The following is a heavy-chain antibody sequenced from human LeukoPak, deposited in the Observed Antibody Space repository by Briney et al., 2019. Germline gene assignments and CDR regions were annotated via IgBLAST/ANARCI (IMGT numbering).Heavy chain of an antibody. CDR2: IYPGDSDT. V-gene: IGHV5-51*01. CDR1: GYIFTSYW. Sequence: GESREISCKGSGYIFTSYWIGWVRQMPGKGLEWMGIIYPGDSDTRYSPSFQGQVTISADKSISTAYLQWSSLKASDTAMYYCARLPQYCSGGSCRNWFDPWGQGTLDTVSS. CDR3: ARLPQYCSGGSCRNWFDP. J-gene: IGHJ5*02. D-gene: IGHD2-15*01.